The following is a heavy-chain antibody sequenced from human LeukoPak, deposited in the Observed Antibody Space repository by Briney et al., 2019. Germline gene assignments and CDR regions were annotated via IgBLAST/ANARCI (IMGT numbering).Heavy chain of an antibody. J-gene: IGHJ4*02. CDR2: IYHSGST. D-gene: IGHD3-10*01. V-gene: IGHV4-39*07. CDR3: ARDQDYYGSGSYGPDH. CDR1: GGSISSGSYY. Sequence: SETLSLTCTVSGGSISSGSYYWGWIRQPPGKGLEWIGSIYHSGSTFYNPSLKSRVTISVDTSKNQFSLKLSSVTAADTAIYYCARDQDYYGSGSYGPDHWGQGTQVTVSS.